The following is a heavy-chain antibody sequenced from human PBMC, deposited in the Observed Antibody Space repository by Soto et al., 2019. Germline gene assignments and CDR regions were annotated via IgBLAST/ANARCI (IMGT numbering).Heavy chain of an antibody. D-gene: IGHD3-9*01. Sequence: QVQLQESGPGLVKPSQTLSLTCTVSGGSISSGDYHWSWIRQPPGKGLEWIGCIYYSGSTYYNSSLKSRVTISVDTSKNQFSLRLSSVTAADTAVYYCALTGYYDVDYWGQGTLVTVSS. CDR1: GGSISSGDYH. J-gene: IGHJ4*02. V-gene: IGHV4-30-4*01. CDR2: IYYSGST. CDR3: ALTGYYDVDY.